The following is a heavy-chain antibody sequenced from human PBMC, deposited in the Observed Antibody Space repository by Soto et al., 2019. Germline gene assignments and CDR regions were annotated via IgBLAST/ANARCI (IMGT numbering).Heavy chain of an antibody. CDR1: GFTFDDYA. CDR3: AKDIRGPNYGMDV. CDR2: ISWNSGSI. Sequence: GGSLRLSCAASGFTFDDYAMHWVRQAPGKGLEWVSGISWNSGSIGYADSVKGRFTISRDNAKNSLYLQMNSLRAEDTALYYCAKDIRGPNYGMDVWGQGTTVTVSS. V-gene: IGHV3-9*01. J-gene: IGHJ6*02.